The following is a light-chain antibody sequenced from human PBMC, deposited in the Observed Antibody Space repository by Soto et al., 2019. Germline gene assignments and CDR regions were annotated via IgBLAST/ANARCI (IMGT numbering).Light chain of an antibody. CDR3: QQSYGTPNT. CDR2: AAS. J-gene: IGKJ2*01. CDR1: QSISSY. Sequence: DIQMTQSPSSLSASVGDRVTISCRASQSISSYLNWFQQKPGKAPKLLIYAASSLHGGVPSRFSGSRSGTDFTLTISSLQPEDFATYYCQQSYGTPNTFGQGTKLGIK. V-gene: IGKV1-39*01.